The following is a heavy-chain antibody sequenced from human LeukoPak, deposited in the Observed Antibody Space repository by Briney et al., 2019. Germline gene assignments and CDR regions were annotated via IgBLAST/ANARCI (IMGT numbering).Heavy chain of an antibody. CDR2: ISAYNGNT. CDR3: ARDPVAGTIYYYMDV. J-gene: IGHJ6*03. Sequence: GASVKVSCKASGYIFTSYGISWVRQAPGQGLEWMGWISAYNGNTNYAQKLQGRVTMTTDTSTSTAYMELRSLRSDDTAVYYCARDPVAGTIYYYMDVWGKGTTVTISS. CDR1: GYIFTSYG. V-gene: IGHV1-18*01. D-gene: IGHD6-19*01.